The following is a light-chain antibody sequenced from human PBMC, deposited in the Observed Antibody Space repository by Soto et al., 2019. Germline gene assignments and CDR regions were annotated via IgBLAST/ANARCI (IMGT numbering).Light chain of an antibody. CDR3: SSYTSSSTPV. Sequence: QSALTQPASVSGSPGQSITISCTGTSSDVGGYNYVSWYQQHPGKAPKLMIYDVSNRPSGVSNRFSGSKSGNTASLPISGLQAEDEADYYCSSYTSSSTPVFGTGTKVTVL. J-gene: IGLJ1*01. V-gene: IGLV2-14*01. CDR2: DVS. CDR1: SSDVGGYNY.